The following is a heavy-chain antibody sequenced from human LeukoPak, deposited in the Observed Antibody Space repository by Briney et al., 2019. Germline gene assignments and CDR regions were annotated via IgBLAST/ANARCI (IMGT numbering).Heavy chain of an antibody. V-gene: IGHV3-21*01. Sequence: GGSLRLSCAASGFTFASYSMNWVRQAPGKGLEWVSSISGDSTYIYNAGSVKGRFTISRDNAQASLYLQMISLRADDTAVYYCARVSGRLERQSDLDHWGQGTLVIVSS. D-gene: IGHD1-1*01. CDR1: GFTFASYS. CDR3: ARVSGRLERQSDLDH. J-gene: IGHJ4*02. CDR2: ISGDSTYI.